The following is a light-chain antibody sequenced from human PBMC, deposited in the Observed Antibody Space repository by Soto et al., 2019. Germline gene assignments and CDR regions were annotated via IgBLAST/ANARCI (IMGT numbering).Light chain of an antibody. CDR1: SSNIGAGYD. V-gene: IGLV1-40*01. Sequence: QPVLTQTPSVSGAPGQKITISCTGSSSNIGAGYDVHWYQQLPGAAPKLLIYDDNNRPSGIPDRFSASKSGTSASLPITGVQGDDEANYYGQSYDTTLRGVVFGAGTKVTVL. J-gene: IGLJ1*01. CDR3: QSYDTTLRGVV. CDR2: DDN.